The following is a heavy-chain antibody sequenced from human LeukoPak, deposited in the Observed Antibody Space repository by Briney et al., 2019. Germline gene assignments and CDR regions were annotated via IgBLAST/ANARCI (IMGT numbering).Heavy chain of an antibody. CDR3: ARRPIGYSSSWYGSWFDP. CDR1: GGSISSGSYY. D-gene: IGHD6-13*01. Sequence: SETLSLTCTVSGGSISSGSYYWSWIRQPPGKGLEWIGEINHSGSTNYNPSLKSRVTISVDTSKNQFSLKLSSVTAADTAVYYCARRPIGYSSSWYGSWFDPWGQGTLVTVSS. J-gene: IGHJ5*02. CDR2: INHSGST. V-gene: IGHV4-39*07.